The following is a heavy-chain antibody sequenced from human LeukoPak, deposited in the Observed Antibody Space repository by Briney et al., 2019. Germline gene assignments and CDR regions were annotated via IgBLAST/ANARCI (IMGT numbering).Heavy chain of an antibody. V-gene: IGHV3-7*01. CDR2: IKGDGSEK. J-gene: IGHJ4*02. CDR3: ARDISEPSTPDI. Sequence: RGSLRLSCTASGFTFSLYWMSWVRQAPGKGLEWVAPIKGDGSEKYYVDSVKGRFTISRDKAQNSLDLHMDSLRAEDTAVYYCARDISEPSTPDIGGQGALVTVSS. D-gene: IGHD1-14*01. CDR1: GFTFSLYW.